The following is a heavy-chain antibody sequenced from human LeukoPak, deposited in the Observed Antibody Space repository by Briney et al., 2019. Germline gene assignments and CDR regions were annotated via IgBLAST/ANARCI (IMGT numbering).Heavy chain of an antibody. CDR1: GGSISNYY. V-gene: IGHV4-59*01. J-gene: IGHJ5*02. D-gene: IGHD3-3*01. Sequence: SETLSLTCTVSGGSISNYYWSWIRQPPGKGLEWIGYIYHSGSTNYNPSLKSRVTISLDTSKNQFSLKLSSVTATDTAVYYCARGDYDFWSGHLNWFDPWGQGTLVTVSS. CDR2: IYHSGST. CDR3: ARGDYDFWSGHLNWFDP.